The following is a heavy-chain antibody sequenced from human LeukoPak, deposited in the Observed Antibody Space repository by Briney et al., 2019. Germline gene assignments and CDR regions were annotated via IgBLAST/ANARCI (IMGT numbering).Heavy chain of an antibody. CDR3: ARDHCTSNSCYEDFYYGMDV. D-gene: IGHD2-2*01. V-gene: IGHV1-2*02. J-gene: IGHJ6*02. CDR2: MNPNNGET. CDR1: GYTFTGHY. Sequence: ASVKVSCKASGYTFTGHYIHWVRQAPGQGLEWMGWMNPNNGETIYAQNSQGRVTMTRDTSISTAYMDLSRLGSDDTAMYYCARDHCTSNSCYEDFYYGMDVWGQGTTVTVSS.